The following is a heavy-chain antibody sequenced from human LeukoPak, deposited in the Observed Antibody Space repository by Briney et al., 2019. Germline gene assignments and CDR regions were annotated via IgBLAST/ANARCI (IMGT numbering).Heavy chain of an antibody. J-gene: IGHJ4*02. CDR2: LSGSGDDT. V-gene: IGHV3-23*01. Sequence: GGSLRLSCAASGSTFSSYAMSWVRQAPGKGLEWVSGLSGSGDDTDYADSVKGRFTISRDNSKNTVHLQMNSLRAEDTAVYYCAVQRGGDGYNTFDYWGQGTLVTVSS. D-gene: IGHD5-24*01. CDR3: AVQRGGDGYNTFDY. CDR1: GSTFSSYA.